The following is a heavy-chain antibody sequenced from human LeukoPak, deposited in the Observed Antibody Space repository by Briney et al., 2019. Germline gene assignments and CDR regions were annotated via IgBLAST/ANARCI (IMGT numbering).Heavy chain of an antibody. Sequence: PSETLSLTCAVYGGSFSGYYWNWIRQPPGKGLEWIGEINHSGSTNYNPSLKSRVTISVDTSKNQFSLKLSSVTAADTAVYYCARSEWLVRGGDDFWGQGTLVIVSS. CDR1: GGSFSGYY. J-gene: IGHJ4*02. CDR3: ARSEWLVRGGDDF. V-gene: IGHV4-34*01. CDR2: INHSGST. D-gene: IGHD6-19*01.